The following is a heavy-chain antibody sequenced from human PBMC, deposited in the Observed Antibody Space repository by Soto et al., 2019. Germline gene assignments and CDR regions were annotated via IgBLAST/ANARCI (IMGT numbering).Heavy chain of an antibody. CDR2: IYYSGST. V-gene: IGHV4-31*03. Sequence: PSATLSFTCTVSGGSISSGGYYWSWIRQHPGKGLEWIGYIYYSGSTYYNPSLKSRVTISVDTSKNQFSLKLSSVTAADTAVYYCARVVDSSGLHFDYWGQGTLVTVSS. D-gene: IGHD3-22*01. CDR3: ARVVDSSGLHFDY. CDR1: GGSISSGGYY. J-gene: IGHJ4*02.